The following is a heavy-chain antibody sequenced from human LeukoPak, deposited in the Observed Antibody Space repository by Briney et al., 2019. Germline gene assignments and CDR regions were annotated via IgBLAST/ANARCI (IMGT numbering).Heavy chain of an antibody. CDR2: INAGNGNT. D-gene: IGHD6-19*01. V-gene: IGHV1-3*01. CDR3: ARGSYSSGYHY. CDR1: GYTFTSYD. J-gene: IGHJ4*02. Sequence: ASVKVSCKASGYTFTSYDINWVRQATGQRLEWMGWINAGNGNTKYSQKFQGRVTITRDTSASTAYMELSSLRSEDTAVYYCARGSYSSGYHYWGQGTLVTVSS.